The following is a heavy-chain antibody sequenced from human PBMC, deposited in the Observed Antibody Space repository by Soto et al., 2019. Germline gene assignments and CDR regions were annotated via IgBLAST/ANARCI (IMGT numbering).Heavy chain of an antibody. Sequence: ASVKVSCKASGYTFTSYAMHWVRQAPGQRLEWMGWINAGNGNTKYSQKFQGRVTITRDTSASTAYMELSSLRSEDTAVYYCASAGESSRWFIKYYYYGMDVGGQGTTVTVSS. CDR3: ASAGESSRWFIKYYYYGMDV. CDR1: GYTFTSYA. D-gene: IGHD6-19*01. J-gene: IGHJ6*02. CDR2: INAGNGNT. V-gene: IGHV1-3*01.